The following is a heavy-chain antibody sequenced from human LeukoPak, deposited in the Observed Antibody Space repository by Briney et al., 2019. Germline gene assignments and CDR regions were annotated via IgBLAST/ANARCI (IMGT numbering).Heavy chain of an antibody. J-gene: IGHJ4*02. V-gene: IGHV3-23*01. Sequence: GRSLRLSCAASGFTFSSYAMSWVRQAPGKGLEWVSAISGSGGSTYYADSVKGRFTISRDNSKNTLYLQMNSLRAEDTAVYYCAKGPYYDYVWGSYAPSFDYWGQGTLVTVSS. CDR3: AKGPYYDYVWGSYAPSFDY. D-gene: IGHD3-16*01. CDR2: ISGSGGST. CDR1: GFTFSSYA.